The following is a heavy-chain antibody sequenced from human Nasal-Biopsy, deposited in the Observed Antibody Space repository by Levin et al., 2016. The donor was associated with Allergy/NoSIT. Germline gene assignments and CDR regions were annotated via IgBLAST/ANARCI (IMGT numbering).Heavy chain of an antibody. V-gene: IGHV4-39*01. CDR1: GGSIKTSSYY. Sequence: SETLSLTCTVSGGSIKTSSYYWAWIRQFPGKGLEWIGNIYLSGSASTYYNPSLKSRVSISADTSKNQFSLKLRSVTAADTAVYYCARLQGFGELLWRYFDYWGPGTLVSVSS. CDR3: ARLQGFGELLWRYFDY. CDR2: IYLSGSAST. D-gene: IGHD3-10*01. J-gene: IGHJ4*02.